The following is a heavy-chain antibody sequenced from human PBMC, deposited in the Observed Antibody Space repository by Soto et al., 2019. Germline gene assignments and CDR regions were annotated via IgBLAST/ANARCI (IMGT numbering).Heavy chain of an antibody. CDR1: GYTFTSYA. CDR3: ARDTAMALPDA. Sequence: QVQLVQSGTEVKKPGASVKVSCKASGYTFTSYAISWVRQAPGQGLEWMGWINPYNGNTNYAQKLQGRVTMTTETSTSTAYMERRSLRSDDTAVYYCARDTAMALPDAWGQGTLVTVSS. V-gene: IGHV1-18*01. J-gene: IGHJ4*02. D-gene: IGHD5-18*01. CDR2: INPYNGNT.